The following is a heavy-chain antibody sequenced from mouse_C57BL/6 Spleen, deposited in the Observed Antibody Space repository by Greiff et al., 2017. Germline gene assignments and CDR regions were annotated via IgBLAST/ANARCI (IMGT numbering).Heavy chain of an antibody. Sequence: QVHVKQSGAELARPGASVKMSCKASGYTFTSYTMHWVKQRPGQGLEWIGYINPSSGYTKYNQKFKDKATLTADKSSSTAYMQLSSLTSEDSAVYYCARGGIYFFDYWGQGTTLTVSS. D-gene: IGHD2-1*01. CDR2: INPSSGYT. J-gene: IGHJ2*01. CDR3: ARGGIYFFDY. CDR1: GYTFTSYT. V-gene: IGHV1-4*01.